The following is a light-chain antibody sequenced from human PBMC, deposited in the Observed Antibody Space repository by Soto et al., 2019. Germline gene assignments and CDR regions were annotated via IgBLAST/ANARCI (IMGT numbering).Light chain of an antibody. CDR1: QSISTY. CDR2: AAS. Sequence: DIQMTQSPSSLSASVGDRVTITCRASQSISTYLNWYHQKPGKAPKLLIDAASSLQSGVPSRFSSSGSETNFTLTISSLQPEDFATFYCLQGYSNHRTFGLGTKVHIK. J-gene: IGKJ1*01. V-gene: IGKV1-39*01. CDR3: LQGYSNHRT.